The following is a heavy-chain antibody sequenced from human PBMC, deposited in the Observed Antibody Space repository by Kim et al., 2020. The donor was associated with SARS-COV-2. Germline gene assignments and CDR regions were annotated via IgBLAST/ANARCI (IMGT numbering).Heavy chain of an antibody. CDR1: GFSFGNFA. V-gene: IGHV3-23*01. J-gene: IGHJ4*02. CDR2: IIGTGAPT. Sequence: GGSLRLSCAVSGFSFGNFAMSWVRQAPGKGLEWVSGIIGTGAPTYYADSVKGRFTISRDNFKTTLYLQMNSLRAVETALYYFSKVRPYTYLVSTFDYWGQGTTVTVSS. D-gene: IGHD5-18*01. CDR3: SKVRPYTYLVSTFDY.